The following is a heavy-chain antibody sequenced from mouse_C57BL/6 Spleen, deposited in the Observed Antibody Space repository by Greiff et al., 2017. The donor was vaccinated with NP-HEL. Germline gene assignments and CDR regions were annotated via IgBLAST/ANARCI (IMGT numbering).Heavy chain of an antibody. CDR3: ARDYYGGY. Sequence: QVQLQQSGPELVKPGASVTISCKASGYAFSSSWMNWVKQRPGKGLEWIGRIYPGDGDTNYNGKFKGKATLTADKSSSTAYMQLSSLTSEDSAVYFCARDYYGGYWGQGTTLTVSS. D-gene: IGHD1-1*01. CDR1: GYAFSSSW. CDR2: IYPGDGDT. J-gene: IGHJ2*01. V-gene: IGHV1-82*01.